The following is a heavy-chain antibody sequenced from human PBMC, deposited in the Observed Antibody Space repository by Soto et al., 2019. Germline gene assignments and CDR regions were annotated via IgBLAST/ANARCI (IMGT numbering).Heavy chain of an antibody. D-gene: IGHD2-21*02. CDR1: GSTFSRRS. V-gene: IGHV1-69*01. Sequence: QVHLVQSGAEVKKPGSSVKVSCQASGSTFSRRSITCVRQAPGQRHEWMGGITPAFGTTNFAQKFQGRVTITADESTSTAYLELISLRSEDTAVYYCATWAGLVTYRGFIGPLDYWGQGSLVTVSS. CDR3: ATWAGLVTYRGFIGPLDY. CDR2: ITPAFGTT. J-gene: IGHJ4*02.